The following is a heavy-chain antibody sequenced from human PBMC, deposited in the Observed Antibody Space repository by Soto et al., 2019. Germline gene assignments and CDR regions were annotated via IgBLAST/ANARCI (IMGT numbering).Heavy chain of an antibody. Sequence: SETLSLTCTVSGGSISSYYWSWIRQPPGKGLEWIGYIYYSGSTNYNPSLKSRVTISVDTSKNQFSLKLSSVTAADTAVYYCALVTWGLLWFGEPTESYNWFDPWGQGTLVTVSS. J-gene: IGHJ5*02. D-gene: IGHD3-10*01. CDR1: GGSISSYY. CDR2: IYYSGST. CDR3: ALVTWGLLWFGEPTESYNWFDP. V-gene: IGHV4-59*01.